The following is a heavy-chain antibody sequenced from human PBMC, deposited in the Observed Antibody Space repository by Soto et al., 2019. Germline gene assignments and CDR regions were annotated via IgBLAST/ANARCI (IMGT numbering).Heavy chain of an antibody. J-gene: IGHJ4*02. CDR3: AKERGRGITGATEREFDY. Sequence: EVQLLESGGGLVQPGGSLRLSCAASGFTFSNYAMSWVRQAPGKGLEWVSTISGPGGNTYYVDSVKGRLTVSRNNSKNALYLQMSSLRAEDTAVYYCAKERGRGITGATEREFDYWGQGTLVTVSS. V-gene: IGHV3-23*01. CDR2: ISGPGGNT. CDR1: GFTFSNYA. D-gene: IGHD1-20*01.